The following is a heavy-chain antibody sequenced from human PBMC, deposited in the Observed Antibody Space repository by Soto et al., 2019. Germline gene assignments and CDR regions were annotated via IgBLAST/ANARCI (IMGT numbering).Heavy chain of an antibody. Sequence: ASVKVSCKASGYTFTSYGISWVRQAPGKGLEWMGGFDPEDGETIYAQKFQGRVTMTEDTSTDTAYMELSSLRSEDTAVYYCATDWELDYWGQGTLVTVSS. J-gene: IGHJ4*02. CDR2: FDPEDGET. CDR1: GYTFTSYG. V-gene: IGHV1-24*01. D-gene: IGHD1-7*01. CDR3: ATDWELDY.